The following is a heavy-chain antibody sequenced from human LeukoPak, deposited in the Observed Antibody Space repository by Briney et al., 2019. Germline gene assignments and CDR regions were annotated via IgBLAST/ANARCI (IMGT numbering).Heavy chain of an antibody. CDR1: SGSISSGDYY. D-gene: IGHD3-9*01. CDR2: IYYSGTT. CDR3: ARDRYFIGFDY. J-gene: IGHJ4*02. V-gene: IGHV4-30-4*01. Sequence: SQTLSLTCSVSSGSISSGDYYWSWIRQPPGKGLEWIGHIYYSGTTDYNPTLRSRVSISVDTSKNQFSLKLSSVTAADTAVYYCARDRYFIGFDYWGQGTLVTVSS.